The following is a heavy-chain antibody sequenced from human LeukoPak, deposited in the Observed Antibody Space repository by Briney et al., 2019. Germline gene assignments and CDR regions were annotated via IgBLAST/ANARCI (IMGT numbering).Heavy chain of an antibody. Sequence: GGSLRLSCAASGFTFSSYSMNWVRQAPGKGLEWVSYISSGGSTIYYADSVRGRFTISRDNAKNSLHLQMSNLRAEDTAVYFCARGGGLDVWGQGTTVTVSS. CDR1: GFTFSSYS. D-gene: IGHD3-16*01. CDR3: ARGGGLDV. V-gene: IGHV3-48*01. J-gene: IGHJ6*02. CDR2: ISSGGSTI.